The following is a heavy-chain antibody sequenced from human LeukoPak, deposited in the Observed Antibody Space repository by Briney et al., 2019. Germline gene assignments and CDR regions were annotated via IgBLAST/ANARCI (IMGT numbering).Heavy chain of an antibody. Sequence: ASVKVSCKASGGTFSSYAISWVRQAPGQGLEWMGGIIPIFGTANYAQKFQGRVTITADESTSTAYMELSSLRSEDTAVYYCARIGYCSSTSCLGDAFDIWGPGTMVTVSS. V-gene: IGHV1-69*13. CDR1: GGTFSSYA. J-gene: IGHJ3*02. CDR3: ARIGYCSSTSCLGDAFDI. CDR2: IIPIFGTA. D-gene: IGHD2-2*01.